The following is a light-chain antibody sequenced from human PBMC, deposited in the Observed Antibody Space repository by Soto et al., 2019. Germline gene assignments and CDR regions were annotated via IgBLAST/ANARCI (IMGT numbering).Light chain of an antibody. CDR3: QQRGNRPPWT. V-gene: IGKV3D-20*02. J-gene: IGKJ1*01. Sequence: DIVLTQSPATLSLSPGERATLSCGASQSVSSSRLAWYQQKPALAPRLLIYDASSRATGIPDRFSGSGSGTDFTLTISSLEPEDVAVYYCQQRGNRPPWTFGQGTKVDI. CDR1: QSVSSSR. CDR2: DAS.